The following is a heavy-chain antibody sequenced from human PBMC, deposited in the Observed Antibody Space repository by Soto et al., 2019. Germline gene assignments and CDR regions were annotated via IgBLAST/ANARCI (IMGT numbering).Heavy chain of an antibody. Sequence: GGSLRLSCAASGCPFSSYAMSWVRQATGKGLEWVSAISGSGGSTYYADSVKGRFTISRDNSKNTLYLQMNSLRAEDTAVYYCAKEGVKLANCRAARCPHWPQVTPVTVS. D-gene: IGHD2-15*01. V-gene: IGHV3-23*01. CDR3: AKEGVKLANCRAARCPH. J-gene: IGHJ4*02. CDR1: GCPFSSYA. CDR2: ISGSGGST.